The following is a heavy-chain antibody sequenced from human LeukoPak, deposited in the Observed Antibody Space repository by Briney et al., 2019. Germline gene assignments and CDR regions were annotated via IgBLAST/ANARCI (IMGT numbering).Heavy chain of an antibody. CDR3: ARTYYYGSGSYYNSDNWFDP. Sequence: GASVKVSCKASGYTFTSYAMNWVRQAPGQGLEWMGWINTNTGNPTYAQGFTGRSVFSLDTSVSTAYLQISSLKAEDTAVYYCARTYYYGSGSYYNSDNWFDPWGQGTLVTVSS. CDR2: INTNTGNP. J-gene: IGHJ5*02. V-gene: IGHV7-4-1*02. CDR1: GYTFTSYA. D-gene: IGHD3-10*01.